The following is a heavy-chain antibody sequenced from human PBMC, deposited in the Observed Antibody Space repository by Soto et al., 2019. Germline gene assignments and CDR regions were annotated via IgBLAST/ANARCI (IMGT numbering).Heavy chain of an antibody. Sequence: QVQLVESGGGVVQPGRSLRLSCAASGFTFSSYGMHWVRQAPGKGLEWVAVIWYDGSNKYYADSVKGRFTISRDNSKNTLYLQMNSLRAEDTAVYYCARDYAPWADGINYYYYHMDVWGKGTTVTVSS. CDR2: IWYDGSNK. CDR1: GFTFSSYG. CDR3: ARDYAPWADGINYYYYHMDV. J-gene: IGHJ6*03. V-gene: IGHV3-33*01. D-gene: IGHD2-2*01.